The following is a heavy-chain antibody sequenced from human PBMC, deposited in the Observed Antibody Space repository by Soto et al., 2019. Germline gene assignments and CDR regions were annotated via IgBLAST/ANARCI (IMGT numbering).Heavy chain of an antibody. Sequence: PGESLKISCKGYGYSLTTYCIGWVLQLPWKGLEWMGTIYPGDSDTRYSPSFQGQVTISADKSISTAYLQWSSLKASDTAMYYCARRIAAAATPYYYYGMDVWGQGTTVTVSS. V-gene: IGHV5-51*03. D-gene: IGHD6-13*01. CDR2: IYPGDSDT. CDR1: GYSLTTYC. J-gene: IGHJ6*02. CDR3: ARRIAAAATPYYYYGMDV.